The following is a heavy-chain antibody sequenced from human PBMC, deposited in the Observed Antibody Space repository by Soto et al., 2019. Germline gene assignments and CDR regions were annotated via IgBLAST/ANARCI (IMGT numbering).Heavy chain of an antibody. CDR2: INHSGST. J-gene: IGHJ3*02. D-gene: IGHD3-3*01. CDR3: AKALHRIDMRLRLSGYAFDI. CDR1: GGSFSGYY. V-gene: IGHV4-34*01. Sequence: SETLSLTCAVYGGSFSGYYWSWIRQPPGKGLEWVGEINHSGSTNYNPSLKSRVTISVDTSKNQFSLKLSSVTAADTAVYYCAKALHRIDMRLRLSGYAFDIWGQGKMVTVSS.